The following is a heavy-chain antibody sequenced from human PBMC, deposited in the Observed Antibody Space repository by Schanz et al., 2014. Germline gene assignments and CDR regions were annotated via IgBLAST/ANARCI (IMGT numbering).Heavy chain of an antibody. D-gene: IGHD3-10*01. Sequence: QVQLQESGPRLVKPSETLSLICTVSGGSITSSGFYWAWIRQPPGKGLEWIGSIYYNGGTPLYTPSLKSRATISADTSKNHFSLKLTSVAAADTAVYYCASRRRMGISMVRGILKGWFAPWGQGTLVTVSS. V-gene: IGHV4-39*02. CDR2: IYYNGGTP. J-gene: IGHJ5*02. CDR3: ASRRRMGISMVRGILKGWFAP. CDR1: GGSITSSGFY.